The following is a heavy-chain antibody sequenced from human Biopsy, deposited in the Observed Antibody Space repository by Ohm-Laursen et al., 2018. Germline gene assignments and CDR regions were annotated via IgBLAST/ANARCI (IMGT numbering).Heavy chain of an antibody. CDR3: ARGMRYCTNAVCYKSGSGSYYRYYYGMDV. CDR2: IKHSGST. J-gene: IGHJ6*02. V-gene: IGHV4-34*01. CDR1: GASINSYY. Sequence: GTLSLTCSVSGASINSYYWTCLRQPPGKGLEWIGEIKHSGSTNYNPSLKSRVTISVDTSKNQFSLKLSSVTAADTAVYYCARGMRYCTNAVCYKSGSGSYYRYYYGMDVWGQGTTVTVSS. D-gene: IGHD2-8*01.